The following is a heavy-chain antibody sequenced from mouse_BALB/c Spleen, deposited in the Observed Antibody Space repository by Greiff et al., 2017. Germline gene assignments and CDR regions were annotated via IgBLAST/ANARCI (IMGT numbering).Heavy chain of an antibody. CDR3: ARTYRSWFAY. Sequence: EVQLQQSGPGLVKPSQSLSLTCSVTGYSITSGYYWNWIRQFPGNKLEWMGYISYDGSNNYNPSLKNRISITRDTSKNQFFLKLNSVTTEDTATYYCARTYRSWFAYWGQGTLVTVS. CDR2: ISYDGSN. V-gene: IGHV3-6*02. CDR1: GYSITSGYY. J-gene: IGHJ3*01. D-gene: IGHD2-14*01.